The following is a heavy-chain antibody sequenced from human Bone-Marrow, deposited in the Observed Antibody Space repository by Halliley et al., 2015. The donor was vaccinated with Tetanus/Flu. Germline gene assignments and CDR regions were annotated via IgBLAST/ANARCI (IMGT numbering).Heavy chain of an antibody. J-gene: IGHJ4*02. Sequence: SYIYYADSVKGRFTISRDNAKNSLFLQMNSLRAEDTALYYCARAFTSFDSSGYSTNRYYFEYWGQGILVTVSS. CDR2: SYI. D-gene: IGHD3-22*01. V-gene: IGHV3-21*01. CDR3: ARAFTSFDSSGYSTNRYYFEY.